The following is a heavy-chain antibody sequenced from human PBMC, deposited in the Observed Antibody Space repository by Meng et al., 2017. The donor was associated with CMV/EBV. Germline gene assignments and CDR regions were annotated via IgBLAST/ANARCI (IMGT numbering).Heavy chain of an antibody. Sequence: SVKVSCKTSGGTFSSYAFIWVRQAPGQGLEWMAGIVPIFGTTDYAQKFQGRVTLTTDESTSTAYMELSSLTSEDTAVYYCARSSQWLLPNLDHWGQGSLVTVSS. J-gene: IGHJ4*02. D-gene: IGHD6-19*01. V-gene: IGHV1-69*05. CDR3: ARSSQWLLPNLDH. CDR1: GGTFSSYA. CDR2: IVPIFGTT.